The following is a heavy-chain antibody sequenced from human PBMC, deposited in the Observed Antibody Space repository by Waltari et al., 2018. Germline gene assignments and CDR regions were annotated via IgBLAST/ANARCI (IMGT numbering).Heavy chain of an antibody. J-gene: IGHJ4*02. Sequence: EVQLVESGGGLVQPGRSLRLSCAASGFTFDDYAMHWVRQAPGKGLGWVSGISWNSGSIGYADSVKVRLTISRDNAKNSLYLQMNSLRAEDTALYYCAKDIREETAAGNYWGQGTLVTVSS. CDR1: GFTFDDYA. D-gene: IGHD6-13*01. CDR3: AKDIREETAAGNY. CDR2: ISWNSGSI. V-gene: IGHV3-9*01.